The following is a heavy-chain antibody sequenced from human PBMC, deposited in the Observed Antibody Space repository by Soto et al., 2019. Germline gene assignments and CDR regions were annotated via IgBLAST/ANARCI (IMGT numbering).Heavy chain of an antibody. D-gene: IGHD6-6*01. V-gene: IGHV4-30-4*01. CDR2: IYYNGRT. J-gene: IGHJ4*02. Sequence: PSETLSLTCTVSCGSISSDDYYWSWIRQPPGKGLEWIGYIYYNGRTDYNPSLKSRVIISIGTSKNQFSLNLNSVSAADTAVYYCARDRSNSPDYFDYWGQGTLVTVSS. CDR3: ARDRSNSPDYFDY. CDR1: CGSISSDDYY.